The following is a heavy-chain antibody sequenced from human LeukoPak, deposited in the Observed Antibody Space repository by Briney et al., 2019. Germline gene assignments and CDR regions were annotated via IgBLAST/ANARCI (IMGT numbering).Heavy chain of an antibody. CDR3: ARPVVRSLLLRYFDF. Sequence: GGSLRLSCAAPGDTFSSYAMHWVRQAPGKGLEWVAAISYDGSNKYYADSVKRRFTTSRDNYKNTLDQQMNILRDEDTAVYYCARPVVRSLLLRYFDFWGQGTLVTVSS. J-gene: IGHJ4*02. CDR1: GDTFSSYA. CDR2: ISYDGSNK. D-gene: IGHD2-15*01. V-gene: IGHV3-30*04.